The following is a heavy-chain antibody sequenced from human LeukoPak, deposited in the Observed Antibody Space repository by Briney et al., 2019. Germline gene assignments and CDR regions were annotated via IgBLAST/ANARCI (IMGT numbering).Heavy chain of an antibody. V-gene: IGHV3-30*02. J-gene: IGHJ6*03. CDR1: GFTFSSYG. CDR2: IRYDGSNK. CDR3: ARPRPVVPAARRDYYYYMDV. Sequence: GSLRLSCAASGFTFSSYGMHWVRQAPGKGLEWVAFIRYDGSNKYYADSVKGRFTISRDNSKNTLYLQMNSLRAEDTAVYYCARPRPVVPAARRDYYYYMDVWGKGTTVTVSS. D-gene: IGHD2-2*01.